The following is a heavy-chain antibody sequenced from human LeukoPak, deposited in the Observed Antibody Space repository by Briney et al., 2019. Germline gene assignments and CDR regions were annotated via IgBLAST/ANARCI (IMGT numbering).Heavy chain of an antibody. CDR2: IKQDGSEK. CDR1: GFTFSSYW. D-gene: IGHD3-22*01. V-gene: IGHV3-7*01. J-gene: IGHJ4*02. CDR3: AGFNYYDSSGYGSY. Sequence: GGSLRLSCAASGFTFSSYWMNWVRQAPGKGLEWVANIKQDGSEKYYVDPVKGRFTISRDNAKNSLYPQMNSLRAEDTAVYYCAGFNYYDSSGYGSYWGQGTLVTVSS.